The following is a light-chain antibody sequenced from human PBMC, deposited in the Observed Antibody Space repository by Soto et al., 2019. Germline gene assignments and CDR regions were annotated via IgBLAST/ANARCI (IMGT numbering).Light chain of an antibody. CDR2: GAA. J-gene: IGKJ5*01. Sequence: EIVMTQSPATLSVSTGERATLSCRASQSVRSSLAWYQQKPGQAPRLLIFGAASRATGIPDRFSGSGSGTDFTLTISRLEPEDFAVYYCQQSSSSPITFGQGTRLEIK. CDR3: QQSSSSPIT. CDR1: QSVRSS. V-gene: IGKV3-20*01.